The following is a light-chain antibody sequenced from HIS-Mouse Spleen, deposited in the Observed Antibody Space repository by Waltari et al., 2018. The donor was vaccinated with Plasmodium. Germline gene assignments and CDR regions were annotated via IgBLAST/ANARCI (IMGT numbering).Light chain of an antibody. CDR2: AAS. CDR1: QGISSY. CDR3: QQYYSYLLT. V-gene: IGKV1-8*01. Sequence: AIRITQSPSSFSASTGDRVTTTCRASQGISSYLAWYQQKPGKAPKLLIYAASTLQSGVPSRFSGSGSGTDFTLTISCLQSEDFATYYCQQYYSYLLTFGGGTKVEIK. J-gene: IGKJ4*01.